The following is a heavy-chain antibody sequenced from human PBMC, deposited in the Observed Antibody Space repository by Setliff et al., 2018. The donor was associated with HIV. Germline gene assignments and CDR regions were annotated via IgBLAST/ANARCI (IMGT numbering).Heavy chain of an antibody. CDR3: ARGKNIVVVPAAPNWFDP. V-gene: IGHV1-8*02. CDR2: IIPNSGNT. CDR1: GYTFTAYY. D-gene: IGHD2-2*01. J-gene: IGHJ5*02. Sequence: ASVKVSCKASGYTFTAYYMHWVRQAPGQGLEWMGRIIPNSGNTGYAQKFQGRVTMTRNTSINTAYMELSSLRSQDTAVYYCARGKNIVVVPAAPNWFDPWGQGTLVTVSS.